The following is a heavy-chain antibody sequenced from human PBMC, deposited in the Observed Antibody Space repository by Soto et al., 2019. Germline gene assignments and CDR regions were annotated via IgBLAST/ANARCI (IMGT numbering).Heavy chain of an antibody. Sequence: EVQLLESGGGLVQPGGSLRLSCAASGFTFSSYAMSWVRQAPGKGLEWVSAISGSGGSTYYADSVKGRFTISRDNSKNTLYLQRKSLRAEETAVYYCAKDHTYYYDSSGQRFDYWGQGTLVTVSS. CDR2: ISGSGGST. CDR1: GFTFSSYA. V-gene: IGHV3-23*01. CDR3: AKDHTYYYDSSGQRFDY. J-gene: IGHJ4*02. D-gene: IGHD3-22*01.